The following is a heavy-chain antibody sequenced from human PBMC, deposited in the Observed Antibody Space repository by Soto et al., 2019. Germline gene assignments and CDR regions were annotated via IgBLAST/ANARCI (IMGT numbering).Heavy chain of an antibody. D-gene: IGHD3-10*01. J-gene: IGHJ4*02. Sequence: QVQLVQSGAEVKKPGASVKVSCKASGYTFTSYDINWVRQATGQGLEWVGWMTPNSGNTGFAQKFQGRVTMTRDICISTAYMALSSLRSEDTAIYYCARNYYGSGTFDYWGQGSLVTVSS. V-gene: IGHV1-8*01. CDR2: MTPNSGNT. CDR3: ARNYYGSGTFDY. CDR1: GYTFTSYD.